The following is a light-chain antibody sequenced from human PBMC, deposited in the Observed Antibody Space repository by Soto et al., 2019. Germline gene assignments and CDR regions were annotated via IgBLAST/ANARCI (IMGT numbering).Light chain of an antibody. J-gene: IGKJ5*01. CDR1: QSVSSNY. CDR2: GAS. V-gene: IGKV3-20*01. Sequence: EIVLTQSPATLSLSPGERATLSCRASQSVSSNYLAWYQQKPGQAPRLLIYGASSRPTGIPDRFSGSGSGTDFTLTISRLEPEDFAVYYCQQYGSSSTFGQGTRLEIK. CDR3: QQYGSSST.